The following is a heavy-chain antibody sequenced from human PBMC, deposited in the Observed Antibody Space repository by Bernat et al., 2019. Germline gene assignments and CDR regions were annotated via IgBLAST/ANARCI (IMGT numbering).Heavy chain of an antibody. CDR1: GYTFPGYY. J-gene: IGHJ6*03. CDR2: INPSGGSS. D-gene: IGHD2-15*01. Sequence: GGAGGGGRRPGAAGKGACKASGYTFPGYYMHWVRQAPGQGPEWMGIINPSGGSSSYAQKFQGRVTMTRDTSTSTVYMELSSRRSEDTAVYYCARAQQRDIVVVVAATNLDYYCMDVWGKGTTVTVSS. CDR3: ARAQQRDIVVVVAATNLDYYCMDV. V-gene: IGHV1-46*01.